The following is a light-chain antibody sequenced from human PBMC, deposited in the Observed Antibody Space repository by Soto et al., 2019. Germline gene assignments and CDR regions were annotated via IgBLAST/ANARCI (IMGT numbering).Light chain of an antibody. CDR1: QSVSCN. J-gene: IGKJ4*01. CDR3: QQYNVWPLT. V-gene: IGKV3-15*01. Sequence: EIVMTQSPATLSVSPGEGATLSCRASQSVSCNLAWYQQKPGQTPKLLICVASSRATGIPARLSGSGSGTEFTLTISSPKSEDFAVYYCQQYNVWPLTFGGGTKVEFK. CDR2: VAS.